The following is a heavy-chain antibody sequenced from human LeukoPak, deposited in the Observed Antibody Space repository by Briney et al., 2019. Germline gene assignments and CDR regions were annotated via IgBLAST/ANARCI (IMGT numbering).Heavy chain of an antibody. J-gene: IGHJ3*02. Sequence: GGSLRLSCAASRFTFSSYWMSWVRQAPGKGLEWVANLNQDGSEKYYVDSVKGRFTISRDNAKNTLYLQMNSLRAEDTAVYYCAKEAAAMLGDAFDIWGQGTMVTVSS. CDR2: LNQDGSEK. D-gene: IGHD2-2*01. CDR3: AKEAAAMLGDAFDI. CDR1: RFTFSSYW. V-gene: IGHV3-7*01.